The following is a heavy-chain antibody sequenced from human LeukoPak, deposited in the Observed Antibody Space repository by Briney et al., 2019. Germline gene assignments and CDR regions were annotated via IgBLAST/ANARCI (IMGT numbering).Heavy chain of an antibody. Sequence: GGSLRLSCAASGFSFSNHGMHWVRQAPGKRLEWVAVIWDDGNNKRYANSVNGRFTISRDNSENTLYLEMNGLTAEDTAMYYCARDSYQDYYGRFDPWGQGTLVIVSS. J-gene: IGHJ5*02. CDR3: ARDSYQDYYGRFDP. V-gene: IGHV3-33*01. CDR1: GFSFSNHG. D-gene: IGHD3-10*01. CDR2: IWDDGNNK.